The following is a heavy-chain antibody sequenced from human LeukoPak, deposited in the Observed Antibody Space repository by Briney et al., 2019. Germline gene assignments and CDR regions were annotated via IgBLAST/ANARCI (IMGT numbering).Heavy chain of an antibody. CDR3: AKGGGGRLIYYYYMDV. V-gene: IGHV3-48*03. J-gene: IGHJ6*03. CDR1: GFTFSSYE. Sequence: GGSLRLSCAASGFTFSSYEMNWVRQAPGKGLEWVSYISSSGSTIYYADSVKGRFTISRDNAKDSLYLQMNSLRTEDMALYYCAKGGGGRLIYYYYMDVWGKGTTVTVSS. D-gene: IGHD3-16*01. CDR2: ISSSGSTI.